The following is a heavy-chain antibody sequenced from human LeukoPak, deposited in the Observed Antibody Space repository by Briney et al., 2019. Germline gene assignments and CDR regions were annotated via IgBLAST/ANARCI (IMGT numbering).Heavy chain of an antibody. CDR1: GGSFSGYY. Sequence: SETLSLPCAVYGGSFSGYYWSWIRQPPGKGLEWIGEINHSGSTNYNPSLKSRVTISGDTSKNQFSLKLRSVTAADTAVYYCARGRHSAPFDPWGQGTLVTVSS. CDR2: INHSGST. CDR3: ARGRHSAPFDP. D-gene: IGHD2-21*01. V-gene: IGHV4-34*01. J-gene: IGHJ5*02.